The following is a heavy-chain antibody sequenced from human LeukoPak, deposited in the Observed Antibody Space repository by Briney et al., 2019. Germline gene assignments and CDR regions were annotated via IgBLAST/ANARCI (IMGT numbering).Heavy chain of an antibody. Sequence: GGSLRLSCAASGFTFSSYSMNWVRQAPGKGLEWVSYISSSSSTIYYADSVKGRFAISRDNAKNSLYLQMNSLRDEDTAVYYCARGWWVKIFWSGPYAFDIWGQGTMVTVSS. J-gene: IGHJ3*02. CDR1: GFTFSSYS. V-gene: IGHV3-48*02. CDR2: ISSSSSTI. D-gene: IGHD3-3*01. CDR3: ARGWWVKIFWSGPYAFDI.